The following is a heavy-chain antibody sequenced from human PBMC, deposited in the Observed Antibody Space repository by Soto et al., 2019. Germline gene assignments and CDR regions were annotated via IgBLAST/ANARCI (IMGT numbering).Heavy chain of an antibody. V-gene: IGHV1-69*06. D-gene: IGHD6-13*01. CDR1: GGTFSSYA. CDR3: AREGGIAAAGTRFGPYYWGRAS. CDR2: IIPIFGTA. Sequence: QVQLVQSGAEVKKPGSSVKVSCKASGGTFSSYAISWVRQAPGQGLEWMGGIIPIFGTANYAQKFQGRVRITGDKSADTAYRELSSVRSEDRAVYYCAREGGIAAAGTRFGPYYWGRASGGKGTTVPVSS. J-gene: IGHJ6*04.